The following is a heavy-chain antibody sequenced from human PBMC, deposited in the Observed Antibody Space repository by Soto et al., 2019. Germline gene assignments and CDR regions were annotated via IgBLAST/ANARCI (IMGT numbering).Heavy chain of an antibody. Sequence: QITLKESGPTLVKPTQTLTLTCTFSGFSLSTGGMGVGWIRQPPGKALEWLALIYWDGDRRYRPSLMSRLTTAKDTSKNQLVLTMTNMDPVDTATYYCVHSRCGGDCLQSYSSHYSYGMDIWGQGTTVTVSS. CDR1: GFSLSTGGMG. J-gene: IGHJ6*02. V-gene: IGHV2-5*02. D-gene: IGHD2-21*02. CDR3: VHSRCGGDCLQSYSSHYSYGMDI. CDR2: IYWDGDR.